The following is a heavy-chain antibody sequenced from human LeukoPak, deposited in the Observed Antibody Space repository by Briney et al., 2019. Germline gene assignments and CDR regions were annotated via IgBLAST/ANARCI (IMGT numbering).Heavy chain of an antibody. J-gene: IGHJ3*02. V-gene: IGHV1-69*05. D-gene: IGHD2-21*02. CDR1: GGTFGSYA. CDR3: ARDIVVVTAISAFDI. CDR2: IIPTFGTA. Sequence: SVKVSCKASGGTFGSYAISWVRQAPGQGLEWMGRIIPTFGTANYAQKFQGRVTITTDESTSTAYMELRSLRSEDTAVYYCARDIVVVTAISAFDIWGQGTMVAVSS.